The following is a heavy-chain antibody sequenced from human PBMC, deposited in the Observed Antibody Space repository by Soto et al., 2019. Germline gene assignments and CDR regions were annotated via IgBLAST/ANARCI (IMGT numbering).Heavy chain of an antibody. Sequence: PGGSLRLSCAASGFTFSSYSMNWVRQAPGKGLEWVSYISSSSGTIYYADSVKGRFTISRDNAENSLYLQMNSLRDDDTAVYYCAREDPWSANADDMDVWGQGTTVTVSS. V-gene: IGHV3-48*02. CDR1: GFTFSSYS. CDR3: AREDPWSANADDMDV. D-gene: IGHD3-3*01. J-gene: IGHJ6*02. CDR2: ISSSSGTI.